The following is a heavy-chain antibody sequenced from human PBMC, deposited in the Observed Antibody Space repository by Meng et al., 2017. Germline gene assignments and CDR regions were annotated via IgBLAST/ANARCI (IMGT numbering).Heavy chain of an antibody. Sequence: VDLGGSGGCLVKPGGSLRLHCAASGFTFSDYDMSWIRQAPGKGLEWVSYISSSGSTIYYADSVKGRFTISRDNAKNSLYLQMNSLRAEDTAVYYCARVLDRSGGADYWGQGTLVTVSS. CDR3: ARVLDRSGGADY. CDR2: ISSSGSTI. D-gene: IGHD3-16*01. J-gene: IGHJ4*02. V-gene: IGHV3-11*01. CDR1: GFTFSDYD.